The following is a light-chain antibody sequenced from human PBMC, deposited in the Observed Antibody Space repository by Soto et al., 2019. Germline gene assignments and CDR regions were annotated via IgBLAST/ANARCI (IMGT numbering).Light chain of an antibody. CDR3: QQRSNWPPIT. Sequence: EIVLTQSPATLSLSPGERATLSCRASQSVIIYLAWYQQRPGQAPRLLIYDASNRATGIPARFSGSGSGTDFTLTISSLEPEDFAVYYCQQRSNWPPITFGQGTRLEIK. J-gene: IGKJ5*01. CDR2: DAS. CDR1: QSVIIY. V-gene: IGKV3-11*01.